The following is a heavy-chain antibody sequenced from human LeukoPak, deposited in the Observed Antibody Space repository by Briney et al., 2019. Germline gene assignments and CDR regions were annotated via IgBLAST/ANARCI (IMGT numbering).Heavy chain of an antibody. CDR2: INTNTGNP. V-gene: IGHV7-4-1*02. Sequence: ASVKVSCKASGYIFDIYAMIWVRQAPGQGLELMGWINTNTGNPTYAQGFTGRFVFSLDTSVSTAYLQISSLKAEDTAVYYCARDYSLTLGTTTYFQHWGQGTLVTVFS. J-gene: IGHJ1*01. D-gene: IGHD1-1*01. CDR1: GYIFDIYA. CDR3: ARDYSLTLGTTTYFQH.